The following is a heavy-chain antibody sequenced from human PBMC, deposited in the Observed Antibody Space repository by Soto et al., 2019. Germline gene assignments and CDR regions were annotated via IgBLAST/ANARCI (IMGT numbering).Heavy chain of an antibody. J-gene: IGHJ4*02. V-gene: IGHV2-5*01. Sequence: QITLKESGPTLVKPTQTLTLTCTFSGFSLSTSGVGVVWIRQPPGKALEWLALIYWNDDKRYSPSLKSRLTITKDTSKNQVVLTMTNMDPVDTATYYCAHRKSDWYYYDSSGYYFDYWGQGTLVTVSS. CDR1: GFSLSTSGVG. D-gene: IGHD3-22*01. CDR2: IYWNDDK. CDR3: AHRKSDWYYYDSSGYYFDY.